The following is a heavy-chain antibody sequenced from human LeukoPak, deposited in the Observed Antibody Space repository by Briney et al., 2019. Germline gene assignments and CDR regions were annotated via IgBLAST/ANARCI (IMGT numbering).Heavy chain of an antibody. CDR3: ARSGVPGAMTWFDP. CDR2: IYPGDSDT. CDR1: GYSFTTYW. V-gene: IGHV5-51*01. D-gene: IGHD2-2*01. Sequence: GESLKISCKASGYSFTTYWIGWVRQMPGKGLEWMGIIYPGDSDTRYSPSFQGQVTISADKSINTAYLQWRSLKASDIAMYYCARSGVPGAMTWFDPWGQGTLVTVSS. J-gene: IGHJ5*02.